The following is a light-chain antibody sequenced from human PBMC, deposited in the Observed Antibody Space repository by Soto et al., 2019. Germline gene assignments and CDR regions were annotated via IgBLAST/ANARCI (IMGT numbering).Light chain of an antibody. CDR3: QQGSSFPWT. CDR2: AAY. Sequence: DIQMTQSPSSVSASVGERVTITCRASQDIDSWLAWYQQKPGKAPKLLIYAAYSLQSGVPSRFSGSGSRTDFTFTISSLQPEDFAAYYCQQGSSFPWTFGQGTKVEIK. J-gene: IGKJ1*01. CDR1: QDIDSW. V-gene: IGKV1-12*01.